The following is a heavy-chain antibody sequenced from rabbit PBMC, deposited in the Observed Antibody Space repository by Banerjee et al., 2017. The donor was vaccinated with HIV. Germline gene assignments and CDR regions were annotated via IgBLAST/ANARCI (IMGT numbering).Heavy chain of an antibody. CDR1: GFSFSSSYY. J-gene: IGHJ4*01. V-gene: IGHV1S45*01. CDR2: IYAGSSGST. CDR3: ARGNDWALKL. Sequence: EKLEESGGDLVKPEGSLTLTCTASGFSFSSSYYMCWVRQAPGKGLEWIACIYAGSSGSTYYGSWAKGRFTISKTSANTVTLQITSLTAADTATYFCARGNDWALKLWGPGTLVTVS. D-gene: IGHD2-1*01.